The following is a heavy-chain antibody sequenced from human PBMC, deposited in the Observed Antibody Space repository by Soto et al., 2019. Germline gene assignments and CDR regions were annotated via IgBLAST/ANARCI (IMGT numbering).Heavy chain of an antibody. V-gene: IGHV3-21*01. J-gene: IGHJ3*02. D-gene: IGHD3-16*02. CDR3: ARDDGIGGVIVYLLNHDAFDI. CDR1: GFTFSSYS. CDR2: ISSSSSYI. Sequence: EVQLVESGGGLVKPGGSLRLSCAASGFTFSSYSMNWVRQAAGKGLEWVSSISSSSSYIYYADSAKGRFTISRDNAKNSLYLQMNSLRAEDTAGYYCARDDGIGGVIVYLLNHDAFDIWGQGTMVTVSS.